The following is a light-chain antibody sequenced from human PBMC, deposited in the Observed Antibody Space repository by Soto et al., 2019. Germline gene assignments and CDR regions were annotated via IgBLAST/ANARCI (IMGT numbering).Light chain of an antibody. Sequence: NFMLTQPHSVSESPGKTVTISCTRSSGSIASNYVQWYQQRPGSAPTTVIYEDNQRPSGVTDRFSGSIDSSSNSASLTISGLKTEDEADYFCQSYGSSNVVFGGGTKLTVL. CDR2: EDN. V-gene: IGLV6-57*04. CDR3: QSYGSSNVV. J-gene: IGLJ2*01. CDR1: SGSIASNY.